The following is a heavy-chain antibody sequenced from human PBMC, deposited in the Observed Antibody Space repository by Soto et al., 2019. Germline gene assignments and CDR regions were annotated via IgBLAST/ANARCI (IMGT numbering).Heavy chain of an antibody. D-gene: IGHD2-2*01. CDR2: IIPISGTA. J-gene: IGHJ6*02. Sequence: QVQLVQSGAEVKKPGSSVKVSCKASGGTFSSYAISWVRQAPGQGLEWMGGIIPISGTANYVQKFQGRVTITADESTSTADRELSSLRSEDTAVYYCARSQGSSTSLEIYYYYYYGMDVWGQGTTVTVS. V-gene: IGHV1-69*01. CDR3: ARSQGSSTSLEIYYYYYYGMDV. CDR1: GGTFSSYA.